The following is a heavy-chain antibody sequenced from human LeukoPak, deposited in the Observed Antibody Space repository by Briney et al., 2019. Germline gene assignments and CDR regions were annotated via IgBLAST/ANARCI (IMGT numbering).Heavy chain of an antibody. CDR2: ISSSSSYI. J-gene: IGHJ4*02. V-gene: IGHV3-21*01. D-gene: IGHD1-26*01. CDR3: ARAELYGY. Sequence: PGRSLRLSCAASGFTFDDYAMHWVRQAPGKGLEWVSSISSSSSYIYYADSVKGRFTISRDNAKNSLYLQMNSLRAEDTAVYYCARAELYGYWGQGTLVTVSS. CDR1: GFTFDDYA.